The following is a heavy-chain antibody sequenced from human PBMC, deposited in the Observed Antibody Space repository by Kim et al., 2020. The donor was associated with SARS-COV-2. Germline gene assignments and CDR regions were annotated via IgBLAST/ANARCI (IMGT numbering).Heavy chain of an antibody. CDR1: GFTVSGTY. CDR3: ARHYSDSSGWFHFDY. D-gene: IGHD6-6*01. V-gene: IGHV3-53*01. Sequence: GGSLRLSCAASGFTVSGTYMSWVRQAPGKGLEWVSIVTNGDKTYYADSVKGRFTISRDNSKNTLFLQLNSLRAEDTAMYYCARHYSDSSGWFHFDYWGQGTLVTVSP. CDR2: VTNGDKT. J-gene: IGHJ4*02.